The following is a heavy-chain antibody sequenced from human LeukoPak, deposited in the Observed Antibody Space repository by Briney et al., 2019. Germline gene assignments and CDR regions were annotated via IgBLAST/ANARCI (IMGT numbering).Heavy chain of an antibody. J-gene: IGHJ4*02. D-gene: IGHD4-11*01. CDR1: GFTFSNAW. CDR3: AKDDSMTLDHFDY. CDR2: INHSGGHK. Sequence: GGSLRLSCAASGFTFSNAWMSWVRQAPGKGLEWVSGINHSGGHKYYADSVKGRFTISRDNSKYTLYLQMNSLRAEDTAVYYCAKDDSMTLDHFDYWGQGTLVSVSS. V-gene: IGHV3-23*01.